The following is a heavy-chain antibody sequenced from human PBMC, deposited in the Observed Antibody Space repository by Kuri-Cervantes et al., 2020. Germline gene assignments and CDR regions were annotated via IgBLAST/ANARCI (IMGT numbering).Heavy chain of an antibody. D-gene: IGHD3-3*01. CDR2: IKSKTDGGTT. Sequence: GESLKISCAASGFTFSYAWMSWVRQAPGKGLEWVGRIKSKTDGGTTDYAAPVKGRFTISRDDSKNTLYLQMNSLKTEDTAVYYCTVSLGVAYYDFWSGYVIWGQGTMVTVSS. CDR3: TVSLGVAYYDFWSGYVI. V-gene: IGHV3-15*01. J-gene: IGHJ3*02. CDR1: GFTFSYAW.